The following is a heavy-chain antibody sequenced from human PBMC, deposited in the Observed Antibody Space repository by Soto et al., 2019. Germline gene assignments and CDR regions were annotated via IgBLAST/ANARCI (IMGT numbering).Heavy chain of an antibody. CDR2: ISYDGSNK. CDR3: ARDDLRFLEWSSIYTRGAFDI. D-gene: IGHD3-3*01. Sequence: GGSLRLSCAASGFTFSSYAMHWVRQAPGKGLEWVAVISYDGSNKYYADSVRGRFTISRDNSKNTLYLQMNSLRAEDTAVYYCARDDLRFLEWSSIYTRGAFDIWGQGTMVTVSS. J-gene: IGHJ3*02. V-gene: IGHV3-30-3*01. CDR1: GFTFSSYA.